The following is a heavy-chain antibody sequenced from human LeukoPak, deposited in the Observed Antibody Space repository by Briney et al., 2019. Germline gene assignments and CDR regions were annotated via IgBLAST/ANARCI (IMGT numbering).Heavy chain of an antibody. D-gene: IGHD1-26*01. CDR2: IKQDGSTK. V-gene: IGHV3-7*01. Sequence: PGGSLRLSRAASGFTFANSWMAWVRQAPGKGLEWVANIKQDGSTKHYADSLKGRFTISRDNPKNSLFLQMNNLRADDTAIYYCTRHTIGSLDYWGQGILVTVAS. J-gene: IGHJ4*02. CDR3: TRHTIGSLDY. CDR1: GFTFANSW.